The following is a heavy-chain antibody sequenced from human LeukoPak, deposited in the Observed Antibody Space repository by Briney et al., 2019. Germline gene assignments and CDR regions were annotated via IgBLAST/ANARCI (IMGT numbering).Heavy chain of an antibody. J-gene: IGHJ5*02. CDR2: ISQSGGT. V-gene: IGHV4-34*01. Sequence: PSETLSLTCAVYGGSFSGYYWSWIRQPPGKGLEWIGEISQSGGTNYNSSLKSRVTISVDTSKNQFSLKLTSVTAADTAVYYCARGGGYNWFDPWGQGTLVTVSS. CDR1: GGSFSGYY. CDR3: ARGGGYNWFDP.